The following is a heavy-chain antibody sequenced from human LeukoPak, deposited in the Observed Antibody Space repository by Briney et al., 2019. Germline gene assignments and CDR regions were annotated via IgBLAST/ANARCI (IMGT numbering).Heavy chain of an antibody. V-gene: IGHV3-48*01. CDR3: ARDLHYSFDY. J-gene: IGHJ4*02. CDR1: GFTFSTYS. Sequence: GGSLRLSCAASGFTFSTYSMNWVRQAPGKGLEWISYISTRSSTISYADSVKGRFTISSDIAKNSLYLQMNSLRAEDTAVYYCARDLHYSFDYWGQGILVTVSS. CDR2: ISTRSSTI. D-gene: IGHD2-21*01.